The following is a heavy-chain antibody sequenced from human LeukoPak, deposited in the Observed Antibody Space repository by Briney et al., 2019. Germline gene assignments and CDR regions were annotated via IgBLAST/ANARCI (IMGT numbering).Heavy chain of an antibody. CDR3: ARHRAYSSSSPFDY. CDR1: GGSIRRYY. J-gene: IGHJ4*02. V-gene: IGHV4-59*08. D-gene: IGHD6-6*01. Sequence: SETLSLTCTVSGGSIRRYYWSWIRQPPGKGLEWIGYIYYTGSTNYNPSLRGRVTMFVDMSKNQFSLRLSSVTAADTAVYYCARHRAYSSSSPFDYWGQGTLVTVSS. CDR2: IYYTGST.